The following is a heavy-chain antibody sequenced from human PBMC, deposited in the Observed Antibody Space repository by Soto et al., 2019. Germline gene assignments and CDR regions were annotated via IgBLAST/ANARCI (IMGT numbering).Heavy chain of an antibody. V-gene: IGHV1-18*01. CDR2: ISAYNGNT. Sequence: ASVKVSCKASGYTFTNYGINWVRQAPGQGLEWMGWISAYNGNTNYAQKFQGRVTLTTDTSTSTAYMELRSLRSDDTAVYFCARGGQWDFLSDYWGQGTLVTAPQ. CDR3: ARGGQWDFLSDY. J-gene: IGHJ4*02. D-gene: IGHD1-26*01. CDR1: GYTFTNYG.